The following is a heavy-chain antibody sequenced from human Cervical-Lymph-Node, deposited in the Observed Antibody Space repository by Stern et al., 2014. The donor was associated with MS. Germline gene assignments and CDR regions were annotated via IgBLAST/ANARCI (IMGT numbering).Heavy chain of an antibody. J-gene: IGHJ4*03. D-gene: IGHD6-19*01. CDR1: GVSLTTSGMG. Sequence: QVTLRESGPSLVRPTETLTLTCTLSGVSLTTSGMGGAWLRQPPGKALEWLAVISWDDTKRYNPSLKNRITLLKDNSKNEVVLTMSYMDIVDTGTYYCAQRGSGYLTGWSTGYFVSWGQGTLVTVS. CDR2: ISWDDTK. CDR3: AQRGSGYLTGWSTGYFVS. V-gene: IGHV2-5*02.